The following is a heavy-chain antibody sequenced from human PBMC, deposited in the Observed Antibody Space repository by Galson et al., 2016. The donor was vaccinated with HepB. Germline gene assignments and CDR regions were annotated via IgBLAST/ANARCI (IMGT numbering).Heavy chain of an antibody. D-gene: IGHD3-22*01. Sequence: SLRLSCAASGFTFSTYAMSWVRQAPGKGLEWVSGISGSGGSTYYADSVKGRFTISRDNSKNTLYLQMNSLRAEDTAVYYCSSGSEGGWNYYYYMDVWGKGTTVTVSS. CDR3: SSGSEGGWNYYYYMDV. CDR1: GFTFSTYA. V-gene: IGHV3-23*01. CDR2: ISGSGGST. J-gene: IGHJ6*03.